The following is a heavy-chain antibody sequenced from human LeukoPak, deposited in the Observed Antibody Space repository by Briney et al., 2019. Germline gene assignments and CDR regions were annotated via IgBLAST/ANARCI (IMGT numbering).Heavy chain of an antibody. CDR3: ARARGLYDSSGYPLDAFDT. CDR2: IYYSGST. Sequence: PSETLSLTCTVSGGSISSYYWSWIRQPPGKGLEWSGYIYYSGSTNYNPSLKSGVTISVDTSKNQFSLKLSSVTAADTAVYYCARARGLYDSSGYPLDAFDTWGQGTMVTVSS. CDR1: GGSISSYY. V-gene: IGHV4-59*01. D-gene: IGHD3-22*01. J-gene: IGHJ3*02.